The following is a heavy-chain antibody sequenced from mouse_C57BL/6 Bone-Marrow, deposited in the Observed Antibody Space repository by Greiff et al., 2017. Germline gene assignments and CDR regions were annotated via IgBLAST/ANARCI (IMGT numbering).Heavy chain of an antibody. D-gene: IGHD1-1*01. Sequence: QVQLQQPGAELVKPGASVKLSCKASGYTFTSYWMHWVKQRPGRGLEWIGRIDPNSGGTKYNEKFKSKATLTVDKPSSTAYRQLSSLTSEDSAVYYCARLFITTVVARYFDVWGTGTTVTVSS. V-gene: IGHV1-72*01. CDR3: ARLFITTVVARYFDV. CDR1: GYTFTSYW. CDR2: IDPNSGGT. J-gene: IGHJ1*03.